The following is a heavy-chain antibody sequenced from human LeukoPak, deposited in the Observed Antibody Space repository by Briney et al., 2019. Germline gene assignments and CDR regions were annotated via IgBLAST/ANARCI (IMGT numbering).Heavy chain of an antibody. CDR3: ARGDEMATIDY. V-gene: IGHV4-30-4*08. CDR1: GGSVSSGDYY. Sequence: SETLSLTCTVSGGSVSSGDYYWTWIRQPPGKGLEWIGYIYSRGSAYSAPSLKNRVTISVDTSKNQFSLKLSSVTAADTAVYYCARGDEMATIDYWGQGTLVTVSS. D-gene: IGHD5-24*01. J-gene: IGHJ4*02. CDR2: IYSRGSA.